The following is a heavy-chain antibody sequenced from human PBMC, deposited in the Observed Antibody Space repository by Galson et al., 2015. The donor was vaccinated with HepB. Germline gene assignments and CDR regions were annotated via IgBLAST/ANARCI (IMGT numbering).Heavy chain of an antibody. CDR2: ISYDGSNK. J-gene: IGHJ3*02. D-gene: IGHD3-16*01. CDR1: GFTFSSYA. CDR3: AREPRYGFGAFDI. V-gene: IGHV3-30-3*01. Sequence: SLRLSCAASGFTFSSYAMHWVRQAPGKGLEWVAVISYDGSNKYYADSVKGRFTISRDNSKNTLYLQMNSLRAEDTAVYYCAREPRYGFGAFDIWGQGTMVTVSS.